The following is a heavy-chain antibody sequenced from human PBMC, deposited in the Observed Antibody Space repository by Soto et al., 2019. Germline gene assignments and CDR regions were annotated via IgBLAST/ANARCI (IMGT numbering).Heavy chain of an antibody. CDR2: IHSDGSTT. CDR3: VRGDKGGFDL. Sequence: EVQLVESEGGLVQRGGSLRLSCAASGFTFNYYWMHWVRQAPGQGLVWVSHIHSDGSTTTYADSVKGRFTISRDNAKNTLYLQRNSLRAEDTAVYYCVRGDKGGFDLWGQGTTVTVSS. CDR1: GFTFNYYW. J-gene: IGHJ3*01. V-gene: IGHV3-74*01. D-gene: IGHD3-16*01.